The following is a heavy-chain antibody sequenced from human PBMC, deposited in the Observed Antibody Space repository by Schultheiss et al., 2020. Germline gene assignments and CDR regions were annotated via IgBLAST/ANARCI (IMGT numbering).Heavy chain of an antibody. D-gene: IGHD3-16*01. CDR1: GFTFSNYA. J-gene: IGHJ4*02. CDR2: ISYDGSNK. Sequence: SLKISCAASGFTFSNYAMHWVRQAPGKGLEWVAVISYDGSNKYYADSVKGRFTISRDNAKNSLYLQMNSLRAEDTAVYYCARDQGDYFDYWGQGTLVTVSS. V-gene: IGHV3-30*04. CDR3: ARDQGDYFDY.